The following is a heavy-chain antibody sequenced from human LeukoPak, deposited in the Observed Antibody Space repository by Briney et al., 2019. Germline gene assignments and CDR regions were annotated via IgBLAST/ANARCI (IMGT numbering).Heavy chain of an antibody. J-gene: IGHJ2*01. D-gene: IGHD6-13*01. V-gene: IGHV3-7*01. CDR2: IKQDGSEK. Sequence: TGGSLRLSCAASGFTFSSYWMSWVRLAPGKGLEWVANIKQDGSEKYYVDSVKGRFTISRDNAKSSLYLQMNSLRAEDTAVYFCAREGSNWYWYFDLWGRGTLVTVSS. CDR3: AREGSNWYWYFDL. CDR1: GFTFSSYW.